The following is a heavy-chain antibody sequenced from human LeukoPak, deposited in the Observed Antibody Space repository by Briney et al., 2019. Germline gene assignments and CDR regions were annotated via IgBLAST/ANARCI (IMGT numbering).Heavy chain of an antibody. V-gene: IGHV1-18*01. Sequence: ASVKVSCKASGYTFTSYGISWVRQAPGQGLEWMGWISAYNGNTNYAQKLQGRVTMTTDTSTSTAYMELRSVRSDDTAVYYCAREGGGYYYDSSGYYNWFDPWGQGTLVTVSS. CDR1: GYTFTSYG. CDR2: ISAYNGNT. D-gene: IGHD3-22*01. CDR3: AREGGGYYYDSSGYYNWFDP. J-gene: IGHJ5*02.